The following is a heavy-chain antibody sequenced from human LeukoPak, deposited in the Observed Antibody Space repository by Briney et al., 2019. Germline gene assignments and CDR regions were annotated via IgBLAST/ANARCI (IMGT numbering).Heavy chain of an antibody. J-gene: IGHJ4*02. CDR2: ISSSGGST. Sequence: GGSLRLSCAASAFTFSNYAMSWVRQAPGKGLEWVSVISSSGGSTDYADSVKGRFTISRDNSKNTLFLQMNYLRADDTAVYYCAKDICLNAACRTSCFDYWGQGTLVTVSS. D-gene: IGHD2-2*01. CDR3: AKDICLNAACRTSCFDY. V-gene: IGHV3-23*01. CDR1: AFTFSNYA.